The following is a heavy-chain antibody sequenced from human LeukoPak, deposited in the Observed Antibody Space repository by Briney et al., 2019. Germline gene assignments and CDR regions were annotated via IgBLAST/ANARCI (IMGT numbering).Heavy chain of an antibody. CDR3: GGRRSGWYDY. V-gene: IGHV3-23*01. D-gene: IGHD6-19*01. Sequence: PGGSLRLPCAASGFTFSTYAMSWVRQAPGKGLEWVSGITENSGNTYYEDSVRGRFTISRDNSKNTLYLQMNSLRVEDTAIYYCGGRRSGWYDYWGQGTLVTVSS. CDR2: ITENSGNT. CDR1: GFTFSTYA. J-gene: IGHJ4*02.